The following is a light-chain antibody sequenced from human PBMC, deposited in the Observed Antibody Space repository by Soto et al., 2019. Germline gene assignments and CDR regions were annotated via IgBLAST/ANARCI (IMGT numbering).Light chain of an antibody. Sequence: QSALTQPPSASGTPGQRVTISCSGSSSNIGYNYVYWYQQLPGTAPKLLIYTNNQRPSGVPDRLSGSKSGTSASLVISGLRSEDEADYYCAAWDDSLSGYVFGTGTKVTVL. V-gene: IGLV1-47*02. CDR1: SSNIGYNY. CDR2: TNN. J-gene: IGLJ1*01. CDR3: AAWDDSLSGYV.